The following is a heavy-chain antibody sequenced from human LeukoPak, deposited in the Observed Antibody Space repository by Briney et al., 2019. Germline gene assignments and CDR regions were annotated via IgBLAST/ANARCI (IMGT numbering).Heavy chain of an antibody. Sequence: ASVKVSCKASGGTFSSYAINWVRQAPGQGLEWMGGIIPIFGTVSYAQKFQGRVTITADESTSTAYMELSSLRSEDTAVYYCAGAYDSSGYDFDYWGQGTLVTVSS. V-gene: IGHV1-69*13. CDR3: AGAYDSSGYDFDY. CDR2: IIPIFGTV. D-gene: IGHD3-22*01. CDR1: GGTFSSYA. J-gene: IGHJ4*02.